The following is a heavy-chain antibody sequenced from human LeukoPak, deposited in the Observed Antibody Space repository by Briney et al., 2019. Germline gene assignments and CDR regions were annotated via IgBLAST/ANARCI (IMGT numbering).Heavy chain of an antibody. D-gene: IGHD1-7*01. CDR2: INLDGSEK. CDR3: ARGWNYAFRFDY. J-gene: IGHJ4*02. CDR1: GFSFRSHW. V-gene: IGHV3-7*01. Sequence: PGGSLRLSCAASGFSFRSHWMSWVRQAPGKGLEWVANINLDGSEKYYVDSVKGRFTISRDNAKNLLYLQMDSLGAEDTAVYYCARGWNYAFRFDYWGQGTPVTVSS.